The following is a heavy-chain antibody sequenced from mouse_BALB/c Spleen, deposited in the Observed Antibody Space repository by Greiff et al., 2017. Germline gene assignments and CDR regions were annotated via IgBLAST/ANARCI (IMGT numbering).Heavy chain of an antibody. CDR2: ISSGSSTI. D-gene: IGHD1-1*01. J-gene: IGHJ1*01. CDR1: GFTFSSFG. Sequence: DVKLVESGGGLVQPGGSRKLSCAASGFTFSSFGMHWVRQAPEKGLEWVAYISSGSSTIYYAATVKGRFTISRDNPKNTLFLQMTSLRSEDTAMYYCARPYGSSYWYFDVWGAGTTVTVAS. CDR3: ARPYGSSYWYFDV. V-gene: IGHV5-17*02.